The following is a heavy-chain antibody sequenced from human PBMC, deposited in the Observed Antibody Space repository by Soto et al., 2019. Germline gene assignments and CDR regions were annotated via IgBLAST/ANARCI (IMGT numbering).Heavy chain of an antibody. CDR1: GFTFSSYN. Sequence: PGGSLRLSCAASGFTFSSYNMIWVRQAPGKGLEWVSSISSSSGSYIYYADSVKGRFTISRDNAKNTVYLQMNSLRAEDTAVYYCARDPGHSNMILEYWGRGSLVTVSS. J-gene: IGHJ4*02. CDR3: ARDPGHSNMILEY. D-gene: IGHD4-4*01. CDR2: ISSSSGSYI. V-gene: IGHV3-21*01.